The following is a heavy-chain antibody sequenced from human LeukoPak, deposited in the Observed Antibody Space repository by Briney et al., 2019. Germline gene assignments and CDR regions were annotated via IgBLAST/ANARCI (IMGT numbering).Heavy chain of an antibody. J-gene: IGHJ4*02. CDR3: ARDLYPTWIQLLGPFDY. D-gene: IGHD5-18*01. Sequence: ASVKVSCKASGYTFTSYYMHWVRQAPGQGLEWMGIINPSGGSTSHAQKFQGRVTMTRDTSTSTVYMELSSLRSEDTAVYYCARDLYPTWIQLLGPFDYWGQGTLVTVSS. CDR1: GYTFTSYY. CDR2: INPSGGST. V-gene: IGHV1-46*01.